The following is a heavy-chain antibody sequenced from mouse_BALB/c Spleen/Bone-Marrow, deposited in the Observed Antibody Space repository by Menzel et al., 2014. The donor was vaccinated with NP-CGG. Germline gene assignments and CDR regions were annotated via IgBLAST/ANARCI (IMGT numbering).Heavy chain of an antibody. Sequence: VKVVESGGGLVKPGGSLKLSCAASGFTFSDYYMYWVRQTPEKRLEWVATISDAGSYTYYPDSVKGRFIISRDNAKNNLYLQMISLKSEDTAMYYCARDGDYRYAWFAYWGQGTLVTVST. CDR2: ISDAGSYT. D-gene: IGHD2-14*01. CDR3: ARDGDYRYAWFAY. J-gene: IGHJ3*01. CDR1: GFTFSDYY. V-gene: IGHV5-4*02.